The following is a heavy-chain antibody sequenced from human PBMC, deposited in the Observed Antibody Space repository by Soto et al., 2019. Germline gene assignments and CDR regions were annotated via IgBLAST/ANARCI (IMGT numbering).Heavy chain of an antibody. CDR3: PSDLSPADGNLFYDASDI. Sequence: EVQLVESGGDLVQPGGSLRLSCAASGFTFSTYWMTWVRQAPGRGLEWVANIRKDASVIHYADSVEGRFTISRDNAKKSLYLQMSSLRAEDTAVYFCPSDLSPADGNLFYDASDIWGQGTVVTVS. CDR2: IRKDASVI. V-gene: IGHV3-7*01. D-gene: IGHD2-2*01. J-gene: IGHJ3*02. CDR1: GFTFSTYW.